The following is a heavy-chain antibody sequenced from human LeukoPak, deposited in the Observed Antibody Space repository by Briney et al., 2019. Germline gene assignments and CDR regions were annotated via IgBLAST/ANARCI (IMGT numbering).Heavy chain of an antibody. CDR3: ARRDIAARYYFDY. Sequence: TSETLSLTCTVSGGSISSYYWSWIRQPPGKGLEWIGSIYYSGSTYYNPSLKSRVTISVDTSKNQFSLKLSSVTAADTAVYYCARRDIAARYYFDYWGQGTLVTVSS. V-gene: IGHV4-59*05. CDR2: IYYSGST. D-gene: IGHD6-6*01. J-gene: IGHJ4*02. CDR1: GGSISSYY.